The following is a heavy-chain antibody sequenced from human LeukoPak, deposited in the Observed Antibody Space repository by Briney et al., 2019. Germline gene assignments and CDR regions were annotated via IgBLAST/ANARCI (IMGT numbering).Heavy chain of an antibody. D-gene: IGHD3-10*01. CDR2: INPNSGDT. Sequence: ASVKVSCKASGYIFTGFFISWVRRAPGQGLEWMGWINPNSGDTDYGQKFQGRVSIIRDTSISTTYMELSSLTSDDTAVYFCARDRARDYYGSGSFYYYYGMDVWGQGTTVTVS. CDR1: GYIFTGFF. CDR3: ARDRARDYYGSGSFYYYYGMDV. V-gene: IGHV1-2*02. J-gene: IGHJ6*02.